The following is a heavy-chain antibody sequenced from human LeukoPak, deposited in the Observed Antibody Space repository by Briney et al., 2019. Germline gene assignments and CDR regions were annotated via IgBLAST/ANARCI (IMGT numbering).Heavy chain of an antibody. Sequence: RTSETLSLTCAVYGGSFSGYYWSWIRQPPGKGLEWIGEISHSGSINYNPSLKSRVTISVDTSKNQFSLKLSSVTAADTAVYYCARAWSNYDSFDYWGQGTLVTVSS. CDR2: ISHSGSI. D-gene: IGHD3-22*01. V-gene: IGHV4-34*01. CDR3: ARAWSNYDSFDY. J-gene: IGHJ4*02. CDR1: GGSFSGYY.